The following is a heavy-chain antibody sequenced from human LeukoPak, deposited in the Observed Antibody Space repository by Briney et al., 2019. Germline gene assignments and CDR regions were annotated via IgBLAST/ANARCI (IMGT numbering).Heavy chain of an antibody. CDR1: GGSFSGFY. D-gene: IGHD1-1*01. CDR2: IYYSGST. J-gene: IGHJ4*02. V-gene: IGHV4-59*12. CDR3: ASLRTTGYFDY. Sequence: SETLSLTCAVHGGSFSGFYWNWIRQPPGKGLEWIGYIYYSGSTSYNPSLKSRVTISVDTSKNQFSLKLSSVTAADTAVYYCASLRTTGYFDYWGQGTLVTVSS.